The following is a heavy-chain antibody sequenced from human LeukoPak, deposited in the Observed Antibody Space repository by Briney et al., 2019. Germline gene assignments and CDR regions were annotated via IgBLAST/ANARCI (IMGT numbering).Heavy chain of an antibody. J-gene: IGHJ6*02. CDR3: ARKYSSSWPSYYYYGMDV. D-gene: IGHD6-13*01. V-gene: IGHV1-2*02. CDR2: INPNSGGT. CDR1: GYTFTGYY. Sequence: ASVKVSCKASGYTFTGYYMHWVRQAPGQGLEWMGWINPNSGGTNYAQKFQGRVTMTRDTSISTAYMELSRLRSDDTAVHYCARKYSSSWPSYYYYGMDVWGQGTTVTVSS.